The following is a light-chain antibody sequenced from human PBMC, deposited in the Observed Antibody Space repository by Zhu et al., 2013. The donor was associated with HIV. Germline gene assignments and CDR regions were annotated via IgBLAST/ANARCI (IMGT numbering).Light chain of an antibody. V-gene: IGKV4-1*01. J-gene: IGKJ2*01. CDR1: QSVLYSSNNKNY. CDR3: QQYYNAPYT. CDR2: WAS. Sequence: DIVMTQSPDSLAVSLGERATINCKSSQSVLYSSNNKNYLAWYQQNPGQPPKLLIYWASTRESGVPDRFSGSGSGTDFTLTISSLQAEDVAVYYCQQYYNAPYTFGQGTKLEIK.